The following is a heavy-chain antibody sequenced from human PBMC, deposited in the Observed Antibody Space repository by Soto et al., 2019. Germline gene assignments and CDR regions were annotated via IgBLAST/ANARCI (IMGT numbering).Heavy chain of an antibody. Sequence: QVQLVESGGGVVQPGGYLRLSCAASGFAFSSYGIHWVRQAPGKGLEWVALISYDGNTNYYADSVKGRFTISRDNSKKTLYMQMDSLRPEDTAVYSCAKSGQATVIWGYGDSWGQGTLVTVSS. J-gene: IGHJ4*02. CDR3: AKSGQATVIWGYGDS. CDR2: ISYDGNTN. D-gene: IGHD5-18*01. V-gene: IGHV3-30*18. CDR1: GFAFSSYG.